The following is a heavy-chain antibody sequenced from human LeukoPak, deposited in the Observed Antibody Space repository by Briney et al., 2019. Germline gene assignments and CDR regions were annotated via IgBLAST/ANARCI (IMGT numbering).Heavy chain of an antibody. Sequence: PSETLSLTCTVSVNSISSVHYWGWIRQPPGKGLEWIGSVYHSGSTYYNPSLKSRVTISVDTSKNQFSLKLSSVTAADTALYYCARVTTGGSYYMDVWGKGTTVTVSS. CDR3: ARVTTGGSYYMDV. CDR2: VYHSGST. J-gene: IGHJ6*03. D-gene: IGHD1-1*01. V-gene: IGHV4-38-2*02. CDR1: VNSISSVHY.